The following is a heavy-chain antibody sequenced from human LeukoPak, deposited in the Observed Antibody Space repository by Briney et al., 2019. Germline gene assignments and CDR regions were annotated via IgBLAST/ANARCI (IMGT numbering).Heavy chain of an antibody. D-gene: IGHD1-26*01. CDR3: ARRWAAAGYYFDF. CDR1: GGSFSGYY. V-gene: IGHV4-34*01. Sequence: ETQSLTCAVYGGSFSGYYWSWIRQPPGKGLEWIGEINHSGSTNYNPSLKSRVTISVDTSKNQFSLKLSSVTAADTAVYYCARRWAAAGYYFDFWGQGTLVPVSS. J-gene: IGHJ4*02. CDR2: INHSGST.